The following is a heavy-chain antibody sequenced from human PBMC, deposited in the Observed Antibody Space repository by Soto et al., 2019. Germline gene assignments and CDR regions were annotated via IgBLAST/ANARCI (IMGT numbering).Heavy chain of an antibody. CDR1: GASFSHFY. CDR2: IYYSGST. J-gene: IGHJ6*02. Sequence: PLETLSLTCTVSGASFSHFYWSWIRQPPGKGLEWIGYIYYSGSTNYNPSLKSRVTISVDTSKNQFSLKLSSVTAADTAVYYCARQGPYGMDVWGQGTTVTVSS. CDR3: ARQGPYGMDV. V-gene: IGHV4-59*08.